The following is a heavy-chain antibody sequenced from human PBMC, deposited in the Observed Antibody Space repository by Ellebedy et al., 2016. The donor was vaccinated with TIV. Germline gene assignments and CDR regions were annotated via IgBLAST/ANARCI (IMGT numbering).Heavy chain of an antibody. V-gene: IGHV4-39*01. CDR2: IYHGGST. CDR1: GVSISSSSYY. Sequence: MPLETLSLTCTVSGVSISSSSYYWGCIRQSPGKGLEWLGSIYHGGSTFRNPSLHSRLTLSVDTSKNQVSLNLRSVTAADTAVYYCARSDRSGDFWSGYSPPDFWGQGTLVTVSS. D-gene: IGHD3-3*01. CDR3: ARSDRSGDFWSGYSPPDF. J-gene: IGHJ4*02.